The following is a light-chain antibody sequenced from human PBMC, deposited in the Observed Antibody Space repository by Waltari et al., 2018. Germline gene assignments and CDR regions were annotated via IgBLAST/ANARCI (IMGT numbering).Light chain of an antibody. J-gene: IGLJ2*01. CDR2: EVS. Sequence: QSALTQPASVSGSPGQSIPISCTGTSSDVGGYNYVSWYQQHPGKAPKLMIYEVSNRPSGVSNRFSGSKSGKTASLTISGLQAEDEADYYCSSYRSSSTPVVFGGGTKLTVL. V-gene: IGLV2-14*01. CDR1: SSDVGGYNY. CDR3: SSYRSSSTPVV.